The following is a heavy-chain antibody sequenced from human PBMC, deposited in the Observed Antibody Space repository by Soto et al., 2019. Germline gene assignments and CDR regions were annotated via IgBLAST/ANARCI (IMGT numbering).Heavy chain of an antibody. D-gene: IGHD3-10*01. Sequence: GGSLRLSCAASGFTFSSYGMHWVRQAPGKGLEWVAVISYDGSNKYYADSVKGRFTISRDNSKNTLYLQMNSLRAEDTAVYYCAKPRDYYGSGSYGWGQGTLVTVSS. CDR1: GFTFSSYG. J-gene: IGHJ4*02. CDR3: AKPRDYYGSGSYG. CDR2: ISYDGSNK. V-gene: IGHV3-30*18.